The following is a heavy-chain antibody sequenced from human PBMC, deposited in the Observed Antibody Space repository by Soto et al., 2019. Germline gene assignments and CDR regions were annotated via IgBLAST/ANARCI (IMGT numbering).Heavy chain of an antibody. V-gene: IGHV3-23*01. D-gene: IGHD6-13*01. CDR1: GFTFSSYA. CDR3: EKDRDGAAAGPTKFYCMDV. Sequence: EVQLLESGGGLVQPGGSLRLSCAASGFTFSSYAMSWVRQAPGKGLEWVSVISGSGDSTYYADSVRGRFTIYRDNAKNTLYLQMNSQIAEDTAVYYCEKDRDGAAAGPTKFYCMDVWGQGTTVPVAS. CDR2: ISGSGDST. J-gene: IGHJ6*02.